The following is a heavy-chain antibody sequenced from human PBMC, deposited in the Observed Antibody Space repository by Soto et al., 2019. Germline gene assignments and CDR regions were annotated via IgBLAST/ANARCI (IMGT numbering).Heavy chain of an antibody. J-gene: IGHJ6*02. Sequence: QVQLQESGPGLVKPSETLSLTCTVSGGSISSYYWSWIRQHPGKGLEWIGYIYYRGSTNYNPSLKSRVTISVHTSKHQFSLKLSSVTAADTAVYYCARDRGYSYGHTYYYYGMDVWGQGTTVTVSS. CDR2: IYYRGST. CDR3: ARDRGYSYGHTYYYYGMDV. CDR1: GGSISSYY. D-gene: IGHD5-18*01. V-gene: IGHV4-59*01.